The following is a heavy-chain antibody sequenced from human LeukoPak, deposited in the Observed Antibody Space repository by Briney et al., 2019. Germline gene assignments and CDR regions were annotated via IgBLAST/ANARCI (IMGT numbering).Heavy chain of an antibody. Sequence: GGSLRLSCAASGFTFSSYEMNWARQAPGKSLEWVSYISSSGSTIDSADSVKGRFTISRDNAKNSLYLQMNSLRAEDTAVYYCAELGITMIGGVWGKGTTVTISS. D-gene: IGHD3-10*02. CDR2: ISSSGSTI. V-gene: IGHV3-48*03. J-gene: IGHJ6*04. CDR1: GFTFSSYE. CDR3: AELGITMIGGV.